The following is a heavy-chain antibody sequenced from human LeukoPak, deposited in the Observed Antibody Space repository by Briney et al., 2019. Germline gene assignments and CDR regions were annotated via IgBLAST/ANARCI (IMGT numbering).Heavy chain of an antibody. J-gene: IGHJ4*02. CDR1: GHSISSDYY. D-gene: IGHD3-22*01. Sequence: TPSETLSLTCTVSGHSISSDYYWAWIRQPPGKGLEWIGSSYHSGGTCYNPSLKSRVTISVDMSKNQFSLKLSSVTAADTAVYYCARSARYYYDSSGPGPYYFDYWGQGTLVTVSS. CDR2: SYHSGGT. CDR3: ARSARYYYDSSGPGPYYFDY. V-gene: IGHV4-38-2*02.